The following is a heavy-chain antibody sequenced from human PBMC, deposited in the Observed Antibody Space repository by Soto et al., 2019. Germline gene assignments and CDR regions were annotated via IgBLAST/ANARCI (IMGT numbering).Heavy chain of an antibody. CDR1: GYTFTSYY. CDR2: INPSGGST. V-gene: IGHV1-46*03. CDR3: ARAVCCYDPTPGVMYV. Sequence: GASVKVSCKASGYTFTSYYMHWVRQAPGQGLEWMGIINPSGGSTSYAQKFQGRVTMTRDTSTSTVYMELSSLRSEDTAVYYCARAVCCYDPTPGVMYVWGQGTTVTVSS. J-gene: IGHJ6*02. D-gene: IGHD5-12*01.